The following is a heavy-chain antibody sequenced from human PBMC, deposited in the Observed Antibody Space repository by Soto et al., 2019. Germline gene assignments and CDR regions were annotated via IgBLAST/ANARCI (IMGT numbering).Heavy chain of an antibody. D-gene: IGHD1-26*01. V-gene: IGHV1-69*06. J-gene: IGHJ4*02. CDR1: GGTFGSHT. CDR2: IIPVFNAA. Sequence: QVQLVQSGAEVKKPGPSVRVSCKVSGGTFGSHTFTWVRQAPGQGLEWMGEIIPVFNAANYAQRFQDRVTITEDRSATTVYLELSRLTSADTATCYCARIETLTYRNTRGSDVDFWGQGTRVIGSS. CDR3: ARIETLTYRNTRGSDVDF.